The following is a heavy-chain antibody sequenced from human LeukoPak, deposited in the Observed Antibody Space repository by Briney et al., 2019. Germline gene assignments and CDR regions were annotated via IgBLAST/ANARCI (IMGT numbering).Heavy chain of an antibody. Sequence: PSQTLSLTCTVSGGSISSGGYSWSWIRQPPEKGLEWIGYIYYTGGTNYNPSLKSRVTISVDTSKNQFSLRLSSVTAADTAVYYCARRSGHFDYWGQGTLVTVSS. CDR2: IYYTGGT. V-gene: IGHV4-61*08. D-gene: IGHD1-14*01. CDR3: ARRSGHFDY. J-gene: IGHJ4*02. CDR1: GGSISSGGYS.